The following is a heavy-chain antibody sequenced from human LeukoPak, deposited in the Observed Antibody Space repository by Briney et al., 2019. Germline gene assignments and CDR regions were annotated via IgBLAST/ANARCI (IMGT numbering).Heavy chain of an antibody. J-gene: IGHJ5*02. Sequence: KPSETLSLTCTVSGGSISGYYWSWIRQPPGKGLEWVGFIPYSGRTSYNPSLKSRVTISVDTSKNQFSLKLSSVTAADTAVYYCARGNVVVVAATRRYNWFDPWGQGTLVTVSS. D-gene: IGHD2-15*01. V-gene: IGHV4-59*12. CDR3: ARGNVVVVAATRRYNWFDP. CDR2: IPYSGRT. CDR1: GGSISGYY.